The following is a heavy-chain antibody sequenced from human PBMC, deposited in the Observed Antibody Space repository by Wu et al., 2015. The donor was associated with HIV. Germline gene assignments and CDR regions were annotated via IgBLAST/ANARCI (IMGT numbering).Heavy chain of an antibody. Sequence: QVQLMQSGTEVKEPGASVKVSCKASSYTFTSYGISWVRQAPGQGLEWMGWISVYSGNTNYAQNLQGRVTLTTDTSTSTAYMELRSLRSDDTAVYYCARDFYQLEPSFDYWARERWSPSPQ. CDR1: SYTFTSYG. J-gene: IGHJ4*02. D-gene: IGHD1-1*01. CDR3: ARDFYQLEPSFDY. V-gene: IGHV1-18*04. CDR2: ISVYSGNT.